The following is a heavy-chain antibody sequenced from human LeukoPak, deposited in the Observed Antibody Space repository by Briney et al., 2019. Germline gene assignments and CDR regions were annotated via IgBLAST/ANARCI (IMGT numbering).Heavy chain of an antibody. V-gene: IGHV4-34*01. Sequence: SETLSLTCAVYGGSIHGYYWTWIRQPPGRGLEWIGEIDHSGSTHYNPSLKSRVTMSVDTSKNQFFLKLKSVTAADTAVYYCARTDESWGQGTLVTVSS. CDR3: ARTDES. J-gene: IGHJ4*02. CDR2: IDHSGST. CDR1: GGSIHGYY.